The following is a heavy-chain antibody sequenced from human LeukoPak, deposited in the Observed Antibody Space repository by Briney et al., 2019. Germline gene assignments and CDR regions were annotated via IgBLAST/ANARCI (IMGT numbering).Heavy chain of an antibody. CDR1: GYTFTSYG. Sequence: GASVKVSCKASGYTFTSYGISWVRQAPGQGLEWMGWISAYNGNTNYAQKLQGRVTMTTDTSTSTAYMELRSLRSDDTAVYYCARAPRWKVANDAFDIWGQGTMVTVSS. J-gene: IGHJ3*02. CDR2: ISAYNGNT. V-gene: IGHV1-18*01. D-gene: IGHD4-23*01. CDR3: ARAPRWKVANDAFDI.